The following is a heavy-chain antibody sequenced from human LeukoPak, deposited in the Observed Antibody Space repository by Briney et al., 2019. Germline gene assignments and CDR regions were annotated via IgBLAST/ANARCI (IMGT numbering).Heavy chain of an antibody. D-gene: IGHD3-22*01. J-gene: IGHJ4*02. Sequence: GGSLRLSCAASGFTFSDYSMNWVRQAQGKGLQWVASVNTVSSYIYYADSMRGRFTISRDNAKNSLFLQMNSLRAEDTAVYYCARLRRNSDRSDFFYYYDHWGQGTLVTVSS. CDR3: ARLRRNSDRSDFFYYYDH. V-gene: IGHV3-21*01. CDR2: VNTVSSYI. CDR1: GFTFSDYS.